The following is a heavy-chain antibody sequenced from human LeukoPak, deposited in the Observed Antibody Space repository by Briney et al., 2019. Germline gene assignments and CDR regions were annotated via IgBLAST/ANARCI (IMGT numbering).Heavy chain of an antibody. CDR2: INHNGNVN. CDR1: GFTFSSYW. D-gene: IGHD3-16*01. V-gene: IGHV3-7*01. Sequence: SGGSLRLSCAASGFTFSSYWMNWARQAPGKGLEWVASINHNGNVNYYVDSVKGRFTISRDNSKNTLYLQMNSLRAEDTAVYYCATAEAYTYFDYWGQGTLVTVSS. J-gene: IGHJ4*02. CDR3: ATAEAYTYFDY.